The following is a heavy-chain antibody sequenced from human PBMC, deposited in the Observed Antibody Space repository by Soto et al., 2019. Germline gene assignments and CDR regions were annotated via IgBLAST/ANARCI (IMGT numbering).Heavy chain of an antibody. D-gene: IGHD2-21*02. CDR3: AKAFGDWYPFEK. CDR1: GFTFGSYA. V-gene: IGHV3-23*01. Sequence: GGSLRLSCVASGFTFGSYAMTWVRRAPGKGLEWVSTINDNGNLRYYAESVRGRFTISRDNSKNTLYLQLNNLRAEDSARYYCAKAFGDWYPFEKWGLGALVTVSS. J-gene: IGHJ4*02. CDR2: INDNGNLR.